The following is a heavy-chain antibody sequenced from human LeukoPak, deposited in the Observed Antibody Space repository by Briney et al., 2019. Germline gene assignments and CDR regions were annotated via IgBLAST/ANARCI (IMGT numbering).Heavy chain of an antibody. D-gene: IGHD3-9*01. CDR1: GYTFTSYY. J-gene: IGHJ4*02. CDR3: ARGRYFDWLLFDY. Sequence: ASVKVSCKASGYTFTSYYMHWVRQAPGQGLEWMGWINPNSGGTNYAQKFQGRVTMTRDTSINTAYMELSRLRSDDTAVYYCARGRYFDWLLFDYWGQGTLVTVSS. CDR2: INPNSGGT. V-gene: IGHV1-2*02.